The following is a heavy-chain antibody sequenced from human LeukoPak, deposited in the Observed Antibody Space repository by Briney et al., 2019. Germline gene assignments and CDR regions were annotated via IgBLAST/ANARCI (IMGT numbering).Heavy chain of an antibody. J-gene: IGHJ3*02. V-gene: IGHV1-8*01. D-gene: IGHD4-23*01. CDR1: GYTFTSYD. Sequence: ASVKVSCKASGYTFTSYDINWVRQATGQGLGWMGWMNPNSGYTGYAQKFQGRVTMTTNTSISTAYMELSSLRSEDTAVYYCARAVVTRWGVFDIWGQGTMVTVSS. CDR2: MNPNSGYT. CDR3: ARAVVTRWGVFDI.